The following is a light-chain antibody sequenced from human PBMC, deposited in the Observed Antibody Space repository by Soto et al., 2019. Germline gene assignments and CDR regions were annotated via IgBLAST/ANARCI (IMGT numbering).Light chain of an antibody. J-gene: IGKJ4*01. CDR1: QGIGND. Sequence: AIQMTQSPSSLSVSVGDRVTITCRASQGIGNDVGWYQQKPGKAPKLLIYAASSLQSGVPPRFSGSRSGTDFTLTISSLQPEDFATYYCLQDHNYPLTFGGGTKVEIK. CDR2: AAS. CDR3: LQDHNYPLT. V-gene: IGKV1-6*01.